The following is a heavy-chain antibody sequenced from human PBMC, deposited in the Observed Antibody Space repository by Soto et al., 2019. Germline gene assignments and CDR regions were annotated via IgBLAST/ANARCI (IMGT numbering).Heavy chain of an antibody. D-gene: IGHD2-15*01. V-gene: IGHV4-30-2*01. Sequence: SETLSLTCAVSGGSISSGGYSWSWIRQPPGKGMEWIGYIYHSGSTYYNPSLKSRVTISVDRSKNQFSLKLSSLRSADTAVYYCARGTSGGSCHYWGQGTLVTVSS. CDR3: ARGTSGGSCHY. CDR2: IYHSGST. J-gene: IGHJ4*02. CDR1: GGSISSGGYS.